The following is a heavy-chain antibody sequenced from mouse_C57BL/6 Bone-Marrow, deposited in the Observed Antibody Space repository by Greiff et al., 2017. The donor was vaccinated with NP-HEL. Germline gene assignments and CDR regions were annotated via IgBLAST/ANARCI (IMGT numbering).Heavy chain of an antibody. CDR2: ISDGGSYT. CDR3: ARDPEYFDV. Sequence: EVKLMESGGGLVKPGGSLKLSCAASGFTFSSYAMSWVRQTPEKRLELVATISDGGSYTYYPDHVTGRFTISRDNDKNNLYLQMSHLKSEDTAMYYCARDPEYFDVWGTGTTVTVSS. CDR1: GFTFSSYA. J-gene: IGHJ1*03. V-gene: IGHV5-4*01.